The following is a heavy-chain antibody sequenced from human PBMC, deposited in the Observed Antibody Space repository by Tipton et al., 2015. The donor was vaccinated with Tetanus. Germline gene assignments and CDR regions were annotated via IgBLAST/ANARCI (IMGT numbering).Heavy chain of an antibody. CDR1: GGSITSDNHY. J-gene: IGHJ4*02. V-gene: IGHV4-30-2*03. D-gene: IGHD4-17*01. CDR2: SYDGGTT. CDR3: ARLYRPRRYYGDFTDY. Sequence: TLSLTCAVSGGSITSDNHYWSWIRQPPGKGLEWIGSSYDGGTTQSSPSLKSRVTIYVDSSTNQFSLRLNSVTAADTAVYFCARLYRPRRYYGDFTDYWGQGTLVTVSS.